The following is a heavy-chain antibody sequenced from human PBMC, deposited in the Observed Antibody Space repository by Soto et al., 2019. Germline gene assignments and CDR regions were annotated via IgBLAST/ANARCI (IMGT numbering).Heavy chain of an antibody. D-gene: IGHD5-18*01. CDR2: IYYSGST. Sequence: SETLSLTCTVSGGSISSSSYYWGWIRQPPGKGLEWIGSIYYSGSTYYNPSLKSRVTISVDTSKNQFSLKLSSVTAADTAVYYCARRGWIKQYVYNWFDPWCQGTLVTVS. J-gene: IGHJ5*02. V-gene: IGHV4-39*01. CDR1: GGSISSSSYY. CDR3: ARRGWIKQYVYNWFDP.